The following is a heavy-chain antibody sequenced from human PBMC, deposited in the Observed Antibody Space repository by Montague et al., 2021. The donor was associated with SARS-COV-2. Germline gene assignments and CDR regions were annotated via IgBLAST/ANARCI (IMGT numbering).Heavy chain of an antibody. CDR2: IFYSGTT. V-gene: IGHV4-39*07. D-gene: IGHD3-3*01. CDR3: ASDFTNSYAMDV. CDR1: GGSISTTSYY. J-gene: IGHJ6*02. Sequence: EILSLTCTVPGGSISTTSYYWGWIRQPPGKGLEWMASIFYSGTTYYNPSLRSRVTISVQTSKNQFSLTVASVTAADTAIYYCASDFTNSYAMDVWGQGTTVIVSS.